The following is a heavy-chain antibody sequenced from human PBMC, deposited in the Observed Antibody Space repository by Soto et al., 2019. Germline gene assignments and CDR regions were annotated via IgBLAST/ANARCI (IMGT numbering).Heavy chain of an antibody. CDR2: ISGSGSNT. V-gene: IGHV3-23*01. CDR1: GFTFSRFG. J-gene: IGHJ6*04. CDR3: AKDIVEVPAAWHNMDV. D-gene: IGHD2-2*01. Sequence: GGSLRLSCAASGFTFSRFGMSWVRQTPGKGLEWVSAISGSGSNTYYSDSVKGRFTVSRDTSKSTLYLQMNSLRAEDTAVYYCAKDIVEVPAAWHNMDVWGKGTTVTVSS.